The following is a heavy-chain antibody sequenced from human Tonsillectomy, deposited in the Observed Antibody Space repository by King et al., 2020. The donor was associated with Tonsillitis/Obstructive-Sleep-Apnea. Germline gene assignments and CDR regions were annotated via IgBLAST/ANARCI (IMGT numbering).Heavy chain of an antibody. D-gene: IGHD6-13*01. Sequence: VQLVESGGGLVQPGRSLRLSCTASGFTFGDYPMSWVRQAPGKGLEWVGFIRNKAYGGTTEYAASVKGRFTILRDDSKSIAYLQMNSLKTEDTAVYYCTREVCQQLGDYYYYYMDVWGQGTPVTVSS. CDR2: IRNKAYGGTT. V-gene: IGHV3-49*04. CDR3: TREVCQQLGDYYYYYMDV. CDR1: GFTFGDYP. J-gene: IGHJ6*03.